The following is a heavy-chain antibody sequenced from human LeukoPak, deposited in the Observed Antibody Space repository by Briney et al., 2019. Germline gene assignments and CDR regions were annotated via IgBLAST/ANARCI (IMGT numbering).Heavy chain of an antibody. V-gene: IGHV4-59*01. J-gene: IGHJ6*02. Sequence: SETLSLTCTVSGGSISSYYWSWIRQPPGKGLEWIGYIYYSGSTNYNPSLKSRVTISVDTSKNQFSLKLSSVTAADTAVYYCARAARNRYLDVWGQGTTVIVSS. D-gene: IGHD3-9*01. CDR3: ARAARNRYLDV. CDR2: IYYSGST. CDR1: GGSISSYY.